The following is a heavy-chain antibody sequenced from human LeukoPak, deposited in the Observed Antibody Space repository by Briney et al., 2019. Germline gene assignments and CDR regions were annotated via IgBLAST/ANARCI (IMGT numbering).Heavy chain of an antibody. CDR3: ARYGYGSGSKYFDY. V-gene: IGHV4-39*07. J-gene: IGHJ4*02. Sequence: SETLSLTCTVTGGSISSSSSYWGWIRQPPGKGLEWIGSIYYSGSTYYNPSLKSRVTISVDTSKNQFSLKLSSVTAADTAVYYCARYGYGSGSKYFDYWGQGTLVTVSS. CDR2: IYYSGST. D-gene: IGHD3-10*01. CDR1: GGSISSSSSY.